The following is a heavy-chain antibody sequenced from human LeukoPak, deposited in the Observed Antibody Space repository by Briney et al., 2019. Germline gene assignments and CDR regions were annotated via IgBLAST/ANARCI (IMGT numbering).Heavy chain of an antibody. CDR3: ASSPPTSSYYYYYMDV. D-gene: IGHD2-2*01. Sequence: SVKVSCKASGYTFTGYYMHWVRQAPGQGLEWMGGIIPIFGTANYAQKFQGRVTITADESTSTAYMELSSLRSEDTAVYYCASSPPTSSYYYYYMDVWGKGTTVTVSS. CDR1: GYTFTGYY. CDR2: IIPIFGTA. V-gene: IGHV1-69*13. J-gene: IGHJ6*03.